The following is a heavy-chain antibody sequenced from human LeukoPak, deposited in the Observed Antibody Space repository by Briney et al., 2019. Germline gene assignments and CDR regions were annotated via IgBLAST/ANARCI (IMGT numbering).Heavy chain of an antibody. CDR2: LTGSGGST. CDR1: GFTFSTYA. CDR3: AKGLIAAPGRYYFDY. D-gene: IGHD6-13*01. J-gene: IGHJ4*02. V-gene: IGHV3-23*01. Sequence: PGGSLRLSCAASGFTFSTYAMSWVRQAPGKGLEWVSGLTGSGGSTYYADSVKGRFTISRDNSKNTLYLQMNSLRAEDTAVYYCAKGLIAAPGRYYFDYWGQGTLVTVSS.